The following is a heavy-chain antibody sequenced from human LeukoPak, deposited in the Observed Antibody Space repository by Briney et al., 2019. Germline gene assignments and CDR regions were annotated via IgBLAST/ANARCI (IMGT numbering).Heavy chain of an antibody. CDR1: GGSFSGYY. J-gene: IGHJ4*02. V-gene: IGHV4-34*01. D-gene: IGHD6-13*01. Sequence: PSETLSLTCAVYGGSFSGYYWSWIRQPPGKGLEWIGEINHSGSTNYYPSLKSRVTISVDTSKNQFSLKLSSVTAADTAVYYCARGVAAAGDYWGQGTLVTSFS. CDR3: ARGVAAAGDY. CDR2: INHSGST.